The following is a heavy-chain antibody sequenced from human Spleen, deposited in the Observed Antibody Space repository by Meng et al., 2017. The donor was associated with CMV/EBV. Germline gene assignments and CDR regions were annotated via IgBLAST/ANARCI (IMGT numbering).Heavy chain of an antibody. D-gene: IGHD6-19*01. J-gene: IGHJ4*02. V-gene: IGHV4-61*01. CDR2: IYYSGST. CDR3: ARGGSGWCDY. CDR1: GGSVSSGSYY. Sequence: STVSGGSVSSGSYYWRWIRQPPGKGLEWIGYIYYSGSTNYNPSLKSRVTISVDTSKNQFSLKLSSVTAADTAVYYCARGGSGWCDYWGQGTLVTVSS.